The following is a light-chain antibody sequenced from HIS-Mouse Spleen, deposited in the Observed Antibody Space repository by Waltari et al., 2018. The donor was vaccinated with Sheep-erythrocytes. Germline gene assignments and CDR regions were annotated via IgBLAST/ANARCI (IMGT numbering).Light chain of an antibody. Sequence: QSALTQPRSVSGSPGQSVTISCPGTSSDVGGYNYGPGYQQHPGKAPKLMIYEVSKRPSGVPDRFSGSKSGNTASLTISGLQAEDEADYYCCSYAGSYTVVFGGGTKLTVL. V-gene: IGLV2-11*01. CDR3: CSYAGSYTVV. CDR2: EVS. CDR1: SSDVGGYNY. J-gene: IGLJ2*01.